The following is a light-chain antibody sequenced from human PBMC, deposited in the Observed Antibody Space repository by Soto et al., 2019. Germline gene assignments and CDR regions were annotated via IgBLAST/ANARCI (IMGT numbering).Light chain of an antibody. J-gene: IGKJ4*01. Sequence: EVVMTQSPATLSVSPGEGATLSCRASQTVNNNLAWYQQKPGQAPRLLIHGAFTRATDIPDTFSGSGSATEFTLTISSLQSEDSAIYFCQQYNSWPLTFGGGTKVVIK. CDR2: GAF. CDR1: QTVNNN. V-gene: IGKV3-15*01. CDR3: QQYNSWPLT.